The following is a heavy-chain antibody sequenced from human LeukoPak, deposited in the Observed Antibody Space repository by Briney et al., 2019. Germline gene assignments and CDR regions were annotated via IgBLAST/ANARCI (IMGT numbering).Heavy chain of an antibody. D-gene: IGHD1-26*01. CDR3: TTDFAGSYYYYGMDV. Sequence: GGSLRPSCAASGFTFSNAWMSWVRQAPGKGLEWVGRIKSKTDGGTTDYAAPVKGRFTISRDDSKNTLYLQMNSLKTEDTAVYYCTTDFAGSYYYYGMDVWGQGTTVTVSS. CDR1: GFTFSNAW. CDR2: IKSKTDGGTT. V-gene: IGHV3-15*01. J-gene: IGHJ6*02.